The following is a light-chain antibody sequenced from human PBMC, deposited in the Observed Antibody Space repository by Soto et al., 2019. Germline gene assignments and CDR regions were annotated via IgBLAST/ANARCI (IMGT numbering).Light chain of an antibody. V-gene: IGLV3-1*01. Sequence: VLTQPPSVSVSPGQTASITCSGDKLGEKYACWYLQKPGQSPVLVIYQDTKRPSGIPERFSGSISGNTATLTISGTQAMDEGDYYCQAWDSGTAVFGGGTKVTVL. J-gene: IGLJ3*02. CDR3: QAWDSGTAV. CDR1: KLGEKY. CDR2: QDT.